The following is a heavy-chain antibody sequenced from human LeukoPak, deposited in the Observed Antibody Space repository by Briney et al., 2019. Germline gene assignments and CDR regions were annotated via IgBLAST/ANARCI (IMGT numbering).Heavy chain of an antibody. D-gene: IGHD6-19*01. Sequence: SETLSLTCAVYGGSFSGYYWSWIRQPPGKGPEWIGEINHSGSTNYNPSLKSRVTISVDTSKNQFSLKLSSVTAADTAVYYCARGTYSSGWYRGSVRSNWFDPWGQGTLVTVSS. V-gene: IGHV4-34*01. CDR3: ARGTYSSGWYRGSVRSNWFDP. CDR2: INHSGST. J-gene: IGHJ5*02. CDR1: GGSFSGYY.